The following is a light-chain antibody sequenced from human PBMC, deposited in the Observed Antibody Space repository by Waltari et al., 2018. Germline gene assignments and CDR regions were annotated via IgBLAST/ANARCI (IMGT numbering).Light chain of an antibody. CDR3: CSYTGSSTSYG. J-gene: IGLJ1*01. V-gene: IGLV2-23*01. Sequence: QSALSQTASVSGSPGQSLTITCTGASTDLSSYTLVACYQHHPNRAPKLIIYEATKRPSGISHRFSGAKSGATASLRISGLQADDEADYYCCSYTGSSTSYGCGGGTKVTVL. CDR1: STDLSSYTL. CDR2: EAT.